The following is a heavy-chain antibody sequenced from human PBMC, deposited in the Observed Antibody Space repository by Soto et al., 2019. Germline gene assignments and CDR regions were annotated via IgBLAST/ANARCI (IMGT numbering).Heavy chain of an antibody. CDR2: IYPGDSDT. J-gene: IGHJ6*02. D-gene: IGHD4-4*01. CDR3: PRLSTTVQPKSNYYYGMAV. V-gene: IGHV5-51*01. CDR1: GYSFTSYW. Sequence: PGESLKISCKGSGYSFTSYWIGWVRQMPGQGLEWMGIIYPGDSDTRCSPSFQGQVTISAYKSISTAYLQWSSLKASDTAMYYCPRLSTTVQPKSNYYYGMAVWGQGATVTVS.